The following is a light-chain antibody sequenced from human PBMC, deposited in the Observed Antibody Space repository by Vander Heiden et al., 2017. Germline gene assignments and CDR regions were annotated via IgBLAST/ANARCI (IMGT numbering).Light chain of an antibody. V-gene: IGKV2-28*01. CDR2: LGS. J-gene: IGKJ2*01. CDR3: MQGLRPPYT. Sequence: DIVMTQSPLSLAVTPGEPASISCRSSQSLLHSNGFNYLDWYLQKPGQSPQVLIFLGSNRASGVPDRISGSGSGTDFTLKISRVEPEDVGIYYCMQGLRPPYTFGQGAKLEIK. CDR1: QSLLHSNGFNY.